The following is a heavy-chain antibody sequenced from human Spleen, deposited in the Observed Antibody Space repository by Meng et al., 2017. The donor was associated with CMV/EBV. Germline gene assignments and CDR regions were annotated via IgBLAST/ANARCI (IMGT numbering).Heavy chain of an antibody. CDR2: ISSSGSTI. CDR3: ARLLSGSYSGVDY. CDR1: GFTFSDYY. J-gene: IGHJ4*02. Sequence: GESLKISCAASGFTFSDYYMSWIRQAPGKGLEWVSYISSSGSTIYYADSVKGRFTISRDNAKNTLYLQMNSLRAEDTAVYYCARLLSGSYSGVDYWGQGTLVTVSS. D-gene: IGHD1-26*01. V-gene: IGHV3-11*04.